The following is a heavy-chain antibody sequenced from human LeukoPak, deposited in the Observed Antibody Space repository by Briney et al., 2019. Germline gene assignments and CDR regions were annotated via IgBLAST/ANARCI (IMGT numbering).Heavy chain of an antibody. CDR3: ARISSSWYGWFDP. CDR2: ISSSGSTI. J-gene: IGHJ5*02. D-gene: IGHD6-13*01. Sequence: GGSLRLSCAASGFTFSTYSMNWVRQAPGKGLEWVSYISSSGSTIYYADSVKGRFTISRDNAKNSLYLQMNSLRAEDTAVYYCARISSSWYGWFDPWGQGTLVTVSS. CDR1: GFTFSTYS. V-gene: IGHV3-48*04.